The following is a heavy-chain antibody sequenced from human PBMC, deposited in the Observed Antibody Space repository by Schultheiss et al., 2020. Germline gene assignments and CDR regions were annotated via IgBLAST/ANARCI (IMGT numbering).Heavy chain of an antibody. CDR2: IYYSGST. CDR1: GGSISSSSYY. V-gene: IGHV4-39*01. Sequence: SETLSLTCTVSGGSISSSSYYWGWIRQPPGKGLEWIGSIYYSGSTYYNPSLKSRVTISVDTSKNQFSLKLSSVTAADTAVYYCARGKEDIVVVPAAMEYYYYYYMDVWGQGTTVTVSS. D-gene: IGHD2-2*01. CDR3: ARGKEDIVVVPAAMEYYYYYYMDV. J-gene: IGHJ6*03.